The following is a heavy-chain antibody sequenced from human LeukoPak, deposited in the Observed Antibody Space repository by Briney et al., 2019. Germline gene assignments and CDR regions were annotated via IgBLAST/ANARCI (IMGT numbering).Heavy chain of an antibody. V-gene: IGHV1-46*01. D-gene: IGHD3-22*01. CDR3: ARDDSSGYEVFDY. Sequence: GSSVKVSCKASGGTFSSYAISWVRQAPGQGLEWMGIINPSGGSTSYAQKFQGRVTMTRDTSTSTVYMELSSLRSEDTAVYYCARDDSSGYEVFDYWGQGTLVTVSS. CDR2: INPSGGST. CDR1: GGTFSSYA. J-gene: IGHJ4*02.